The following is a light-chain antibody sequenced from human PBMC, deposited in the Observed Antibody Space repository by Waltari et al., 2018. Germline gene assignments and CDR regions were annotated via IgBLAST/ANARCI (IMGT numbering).Light chain of an antibody. CDR3: QQYKSYSIT. Sequence: DIQMTQSPSTLSASVGDRVTITCRASQTIDNYLAWYQQKPGEAPKVMIYDASTLETGVPSRFSGSGFGTDFSLTISSLQPDDFATYYCQQYKSYSITFGQGTRLEIK. CDR1: QTIDNY. CDR2: DAS. J-gene: IGKJ5*01. V-gene: IGKV1-5*01.